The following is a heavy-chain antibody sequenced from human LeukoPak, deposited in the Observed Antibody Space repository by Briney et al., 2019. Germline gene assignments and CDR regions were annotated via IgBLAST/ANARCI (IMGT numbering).Heavy chain of an antibody. D-gene: IGHD2-2*01. V-gene: IGHV3-30*02. Sequence: GGSLRLSCAASGFTFSSYGMHWVRQAPGKGLEWAAFIRYDGSNKYYADSVKGRFTISRDNSKNTLYLQMNSLRAEDTAVYYCAKVSEAAIGAFDIWGQGTMVTVSS. CDR2: IRYDGSNK. CDR1: GFTFSSYG. CDR3: AKVSEAAIGAFDI. J-gene: IGHJ3*02.